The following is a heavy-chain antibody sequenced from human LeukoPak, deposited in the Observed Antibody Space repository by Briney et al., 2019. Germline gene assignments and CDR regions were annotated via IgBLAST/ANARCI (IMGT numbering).Heavy chain of an antibody. D-gene: IGHD4-11*01. CDR2: VSNDGSDT. CDR3: GRDGDYINYYYYGVDV. J-gene: IGHJ6*04. CDR1: RFTFSTYA. V-gene: IGHV3-30*04. Sequence: PGGSLRLSCAASRFTFSTYAMHWVRQAPGRGLEWVTFVSNDGSDTYYADSVKGRFSVSRDNSKNTLYLQMNSLRVEETAVYCCGRDGDYINYYYYGVDVWGKGTTVTVSS.